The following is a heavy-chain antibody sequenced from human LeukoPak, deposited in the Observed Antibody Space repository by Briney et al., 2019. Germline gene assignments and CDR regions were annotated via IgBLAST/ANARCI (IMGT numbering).Heavy chain of an antibody. J-gene: IGHJ6*04. V-gene: IGHV3-23*01. D-gene: IGHD6-19*01. CDR2: ICGSGGST. CDR1: GFTFSSYA. Sequence: GGSLRLSCAASGFTFSSYAMRWVRQAPGKGLEWVSAICGSGGSTYYADSVKGRFTISRDNSKNTLYLQMNSLRAEDTAVYYCAKEREAVAAYYYYYGMDVWGKGTTVTVSS. CDR3: AKEREAVAAYYYYYGMDV.